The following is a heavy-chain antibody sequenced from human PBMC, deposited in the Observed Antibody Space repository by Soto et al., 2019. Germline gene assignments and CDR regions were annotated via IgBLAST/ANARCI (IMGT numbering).Heavy chain of an antibody. V-gene: IGHV3-23*01. CDR2: ISGSGGST. CDR1: GFTFSSYA. J-gene: IGHJ6*02. CDR3: ANRPAIAFYGMDV. Sequence: GGSLRLSCAASGFTFSSYAMSWVRQAPGKGLEWVSAISGSGGSTYYADSVKGRFTISRDNSKNTLYLQMNSLRAEDTAVYNCANRPAIAFYGMDVWGQGTTVTVSS.